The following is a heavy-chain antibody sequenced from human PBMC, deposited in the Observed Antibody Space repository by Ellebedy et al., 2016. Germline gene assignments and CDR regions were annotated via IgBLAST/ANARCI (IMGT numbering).Heavy chain of an antibody. J-gene: IGHJ4*02. CDR1: GFTFSDYW. V-gene: IGHV3-7*01. D-gene: IGHD6-19*01. CDR2: IKEDGSEK. Sequence: GESLKISCAASGFTFSDYWMTWVRQAPGKGLEWVTNIKEDGSEKNYVDSVKGRFTISRDNAKNSLYLRMSSLRAEDTAVYYCVKDMYSGGGYWGQGTLVTVSS. CDR3: VKDMYSGGGY.